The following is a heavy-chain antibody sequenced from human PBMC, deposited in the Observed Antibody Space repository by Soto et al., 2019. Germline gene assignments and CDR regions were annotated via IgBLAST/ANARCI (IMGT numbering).Heavy chain of an antibody. V-gene: IGHV4-59*01. Sequence: LTCTVSGGSISSYYWSWIRQPPGKGLEWIGYIYYSGSTNYNPSLKSRVTISVDTSKNQFSLKLSSVTAADTAVYYCARVGLTGVAAHFDYWGLGSLVTVSS. CDR1: GGSISSYY. CDR2: IYYSGST. J-gene: IGHJ4*02. D-gene: IGHD6-13*01. CDR3: ARVGLTGVAAHFDY.